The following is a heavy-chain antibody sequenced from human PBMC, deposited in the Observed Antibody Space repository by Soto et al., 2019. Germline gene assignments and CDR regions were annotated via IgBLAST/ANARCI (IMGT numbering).Heavy chain of an antibody. D-gene: IGHD3-16*01. Sequence: SVKVSCKASGGTFSSYAISWVRQAPGQGLEWMAGIIPIFGTANYAQKFQGRVTITADKSTSTAYMELSSLGSEDTAVYYCARVPSRYGPEMGYYYYGMDVWGQGTTVTVSS. V-gene: IGHV1-69*06. J-gene: IGHJ6*02. CDR1: GGTFSSYA. CDR2: IIPIFGTA. CDR3: ARVPSRYGPEMGYYYYGMDV.